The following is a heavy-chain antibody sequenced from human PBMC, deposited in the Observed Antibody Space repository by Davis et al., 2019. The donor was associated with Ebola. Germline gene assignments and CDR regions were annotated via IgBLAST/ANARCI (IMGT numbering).Heavy chain of an antibody. Sequence: SETLSLTCTVSGGSISSHYWSWIRQPPGKGLEWIGEINHSGSTNYNPSLKSRVTISVDTSKNQFSLKLSSVTAADTAVYYCARGRTMIVREGYCYGMDVWGQGTTVTVSS. D-gene: IGHD3-22*01. CDR3: ARGRTMIVREGYCYGMDV. CDR2: INHSGST. V-gene: IGHV4-34*01. J-gene: IGHJ6*02. CDR1: GGSISSHY.